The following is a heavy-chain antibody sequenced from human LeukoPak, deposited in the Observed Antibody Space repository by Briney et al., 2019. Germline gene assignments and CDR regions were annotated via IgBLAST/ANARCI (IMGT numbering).Heavy chain of an antibody. CDR1: GFTLSRDS. D-gene: IGHD6-25*01. CDR2: INPDGSTT. CDR3: ASDVGYKFDY. Sequence: GGSLRLSCAASGFTLSRDSMHWVRQSPGKGLVWLSRINPDGSTTNYADSVKGRFTISRDNAKNTLYLQMNSLGDEDTAVYYCASDVGYKFDYWGQGTLVTFSS. J-gene: IGHJ4*02. V-gene: IGHV3-74*01.